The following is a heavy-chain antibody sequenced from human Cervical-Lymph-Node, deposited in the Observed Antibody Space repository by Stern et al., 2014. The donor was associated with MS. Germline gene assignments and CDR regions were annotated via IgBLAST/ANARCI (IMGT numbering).Heavy chain of an antibody. V-gene: IGHV4-59*01. D-gene: IGHD3-9*01. CDR2: IYDSGTT. J-gene: IGHJ3*01. Sequence: QVQLQESGPGLVKPSETLSLTCTVSGGSISGYYWSWIRQSPGKGLEWIGYIYDSGTTNYNPSHKSRVTISVDTSKIQFSLGLTSVTAADTAVYYCATYFEYRGANDAFDLWGQGTMVTVSS. CDR1: GGSISGYY. CDR3: ATYFEYRGANDAFDL.